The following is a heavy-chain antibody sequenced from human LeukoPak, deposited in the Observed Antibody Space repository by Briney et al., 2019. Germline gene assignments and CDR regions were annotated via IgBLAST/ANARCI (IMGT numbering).Heavy chain of an antibody. Sequence: GSLRLSCAASGFTVSSYYMTWVRQAPGKGLEWVSVIYSGGSTYYADSVKGRVAISRDNSKNTVFLQMNSVRAEDTAVYYCARSYSNHLFGMDVWGQGTAVTVSS. CDR2: IYSGGST. CDR1: GFTVSSYY. CDR3: ARSYSNHLFGMDV. J-gene: IGHJ6*02. V-gene: IGHV3-66*01. D-gene: IGHD4-11*01.